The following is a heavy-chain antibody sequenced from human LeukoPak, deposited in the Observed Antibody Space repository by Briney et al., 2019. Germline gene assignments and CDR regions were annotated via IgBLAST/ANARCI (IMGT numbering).Heavy chain of an antibody. CDR1: GGSISSSSYY. Sequence: SETLSLTCTVSGGSISSSSYYWGWIRQPPGKGLEWIGSIYYSGSTYYNPSLKSRVTISVYTSKNQFSLKLSSVTAADTAVYYCARLANWGWVDYWGQGTLVTVSS. V-gene: IGHV4-39*01. D-gene: IGHD7-27*01. J-gene: IGHJ4*02. CDR2: IYYSGST. CDR3: ARLANWGWVDY.